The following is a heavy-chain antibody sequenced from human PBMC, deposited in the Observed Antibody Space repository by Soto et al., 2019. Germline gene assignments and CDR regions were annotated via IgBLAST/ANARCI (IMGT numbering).Heavy chain of an antibody. CDR3: ARDRRREQLVRDYYYGMDV. CDR1: GYTFTSYY. V-gene: IGHV1-46*01. J-gene: IGHJ6*02. D-gene: IGHD6-6*01. CDR2: INPSGGST. Sequence: GASVKVSCKASGYTFTSYYMHWVRQAPGQGLEWMGIINPSGGSTSYAQKFQGRVTMTRDTSTSTVYMELSSLRSEDTAVYYCARDRRREQLVRDYYYGMDVWGQGTTVTVAS.